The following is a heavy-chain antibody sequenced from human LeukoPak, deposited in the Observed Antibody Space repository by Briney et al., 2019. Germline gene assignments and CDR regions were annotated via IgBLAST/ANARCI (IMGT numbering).Heavy chain of an antibody. Sequence: GRSLRLSCAASGFTFSSYGMHWVRQAPGKGLEWVAVISYDGSNKYYADSVKGRFTISRDNSKNTLYLQMNSLRAEDTAVYYCAKGPNYYDSSGPFDWGQGTLVTVSS. CDR3: AKGPNYYDSSGPFD. D-gene: IGHD3-22*01. CDR2: ISYDGSNK. J-gene: IGHJ4*02. V-gene: IGHV3-30*18. CDR1: GFTFSSYG.